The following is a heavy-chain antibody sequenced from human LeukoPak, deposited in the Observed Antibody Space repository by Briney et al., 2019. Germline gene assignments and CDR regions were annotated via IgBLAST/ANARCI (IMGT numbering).Heavy chain of an antibody. Sequence: SETLSLTCAVYGGSFSGYYWSWIRQPPGKGLEWIGEINHGGSNNYNPSLKSRVTISVDTSKNQFSLKLSSVTAADTPVYYCARGDGYWGQGTLVTVSS. CDR3: ARGDGY. CDR2: INHGGSN. CDR1: GGSFSGYY. J-gene: IGHJ4*02. V-gene: IGHV4-34*01.